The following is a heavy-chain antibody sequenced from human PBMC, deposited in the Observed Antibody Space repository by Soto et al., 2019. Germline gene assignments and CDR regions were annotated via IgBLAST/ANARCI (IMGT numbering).Heavy chain of an antibody. D-gene: IGHD4-17*01. CDR2: IYYSGST. V-gene: IGHV4-31*03. J-gene: IGHJ4*02. CDR1: GGSISSDNYY. Sequence: QVQLQESGPGLVKPSQTLSLTCTVSGGSISSDNYYWSWIRQHPGKGLEWIGHIYYSGSTYYNLSLQSRVTIAVNTAKKQFSLKLRAVTAADTAVDYCARTNYDYGDRQIDYWGQGTLVTVSS. CDR3: ARTNYDYGDRQIDY.